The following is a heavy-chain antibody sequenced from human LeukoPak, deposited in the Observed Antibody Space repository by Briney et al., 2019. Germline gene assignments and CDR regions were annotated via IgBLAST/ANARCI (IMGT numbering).Heavy chain of an antibody. CDR1: GYTFTGYY. D-gene: IGHD2-15*01. J-gene: IGHJ6*03. Sequence: ASVKVSCKASGYTFTGYYMHWVRQAPGQGLEWMGWINPNSGGTNYAQKFQGRVTMTRDTSISTAYMELSRLRSDDTAVYYCARAPPSYCSGGSCYSYYYYYMDVWGKGTTVTVSS. CDR3: ARAPPSYCSGGSCYSYYYYYMDV. V-gene: IGHV1-2*02. CDR2: INPNSGGT.